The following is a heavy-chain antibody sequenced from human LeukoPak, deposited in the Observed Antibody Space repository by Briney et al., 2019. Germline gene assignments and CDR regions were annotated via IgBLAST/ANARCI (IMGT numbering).Heavy chain of an antibody. V-gene: IGHV3-23*01. CDR1: GFTFSSYG. Sequence: GGTLRLSCAASGFTFSSYGMSWVRQAPGKGLEWVSGISGSGGSSYYADSVKGRFTISRDNSKNTLYLQMNSLRAEDTAVYYCAKQGTLVRGVPFDYWGQGTLVTVSS. D-gene: IGHD3-10*01. J-gene: IGHJ4*02. CDR3: AKQGTLVRGVPFDY. CDR2: ISGSGGSS.